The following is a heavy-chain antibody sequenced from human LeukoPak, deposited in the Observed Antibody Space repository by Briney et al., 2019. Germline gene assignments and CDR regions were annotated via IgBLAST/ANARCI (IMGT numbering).Heavy chain of an antibody. Sequence: SVKVSCKASGGTFSSYAISWVRQAPGQGLEWMGGIIPIFGTANYAQKFQGRVTITADESTSTAYMELSSLRSEDTAVYYCARVDKAARAYYYYMDVWGKGTTVTVSS. CDR3: ARVDKAARAYYYYMDV. V-gene: IGHV1-69*01. CDR2: IIPIFGTA. J-gene: IGHJ6*03. D-gene: IGHD6-6*01. CDR1: GGTFSSYA.